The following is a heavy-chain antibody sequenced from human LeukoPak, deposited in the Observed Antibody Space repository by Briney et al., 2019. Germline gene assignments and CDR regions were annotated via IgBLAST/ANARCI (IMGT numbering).Heavy chain of an antibody. CDR3: ARERERKVGYSSSPPGGFDP. CDR1: GGSISSGDYY. Sequence: SQTLSLTCTVSGGSISSGDYYWSWIRQPPGKGLEWIGCIYHSGSTYYNPSLKSRLTISVDTSKNQFSLKLSSVTAADTAVYYCARERERKVGYSSSPPGGFDPWGQGTLVTVSS. V-gene: IGHV4-30-4*01. D-gene: IGHD6-13*01. CDR2: IYHSGST. J-gene: IGHJ5*02.